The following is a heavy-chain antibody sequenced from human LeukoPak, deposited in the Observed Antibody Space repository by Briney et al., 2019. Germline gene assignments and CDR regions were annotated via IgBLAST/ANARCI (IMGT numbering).Heavy chain of an antibody. D-gene: IGHD7-27*01. Sequence: PGGSLRLSCAASGFTLSNHYMSWVRQAPGKGLEWISYIFSSDETIFYADSVRGRFTISRDNAKNSVYLQMNSLRVEDTAVYFCARSCRGLAGILDYWGQGIPVTVSS. CDR3: ARSCRGLAGILDY. J-gene: IGHJ4*02. CDR2: IFSSDETI. V-gene: IGHV3-11*04. CDR1: GFTLSNHY.